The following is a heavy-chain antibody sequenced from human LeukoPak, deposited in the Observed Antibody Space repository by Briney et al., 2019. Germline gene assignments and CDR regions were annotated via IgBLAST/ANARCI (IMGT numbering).Heavy chain of an antibody. CDR2: TYYSGGT. V-gene: IGHV4-61*01. Sequence: SETLSLTCTVSGGSVSSGSSFWSWIRQPPGKGLECIGYTYYSGGTRYNPSLKSRVTISVDTSKNQFSLKLNSVTATDTAVYYCARAGYSSGPHYYYYGMDVWGQGTTVTVSS. CDR1: GGSVSSGSSF. J-gene: IGHJ6*02. CDR3: ARAGYSSGPHYYYYGMDV. D-gene: IGHD6-19*01.